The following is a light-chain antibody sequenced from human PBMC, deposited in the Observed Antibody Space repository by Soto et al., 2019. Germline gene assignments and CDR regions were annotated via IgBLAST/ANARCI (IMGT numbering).Light chain of an antibody. CDR2: TAS. Sequence: IQLTQSLSSLSASIGDRVTITCRASQGISSYLAWYQQKPGKAPKLLIYTASTLQTGVPSRFSGSGSGTDFTLTISSLQPEDFATYYCQQLNDFPISFGQGTRMDIK. J-gene: IGKJ5*01. CDR3: QQLNDFPIS. V-gene: IGKV1-9*01. CDR1: QGISSY.